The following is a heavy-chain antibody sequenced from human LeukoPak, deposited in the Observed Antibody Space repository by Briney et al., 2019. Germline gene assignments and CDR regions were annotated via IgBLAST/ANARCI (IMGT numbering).Heavy chain of an antibody. Sequence: GGSLRLSCAASGFTFSSYAMSWVRQAPGKGLEWVSAISGSGGSTYYADPVKGRFTISRDNSKNTLYLQMNSLRAEDTAVYYCAKVAGSGSYVAVFDYWGQGTLVTVSS. CDR3: AKVAGSGSYVAVFDY. CDR1: GFTFSSYA. CDR2: ISGSGGST. V-gene: IGHV3-23*01. J-gene: IGHJ4*02. D-gene: IGHD1-26*01.